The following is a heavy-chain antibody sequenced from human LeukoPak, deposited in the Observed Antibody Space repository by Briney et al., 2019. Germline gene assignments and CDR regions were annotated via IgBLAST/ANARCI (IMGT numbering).Heavy chain of an antibody. CDR3: ARDYGGNSDDPATY. D-gene: IGHD4-23*01. CDR1: GYTFTSYG. J-gene: IGHJ4*02. V-gene: IGHV1-18*01. Sequence: GASVKVSCKASGYTFTSYGISWVRQAPGQGLEWMGWISAYNGNTNYAQKLQGRVTMTTDISTSTAYMELRSLRSDDTAVYYCARDYGGNSDDPATYWGQGTLVTVSS. CDR2: ISAYNGNT.